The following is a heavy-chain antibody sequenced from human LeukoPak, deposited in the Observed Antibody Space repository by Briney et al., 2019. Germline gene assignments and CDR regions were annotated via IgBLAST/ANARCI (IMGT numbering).Heavy chain of an antibody. CDR3: ARGGSGFDY. CDR2: IYYSGST. Sequence: SETLSLTCTVSGGSISSYYWSWIRQPPGKGLEWIGYIYYSGSTNYNPSLKSRVTISVDTSKNQFSLKLSSVTAADTAVYYCARGGSGFDYWGQGTLVTVSS. CDR1: GGSISSYY. D-gene: IGHD6-19*01. J-gene: IGHJ4*02. V-gene: IGHV4-59*08.